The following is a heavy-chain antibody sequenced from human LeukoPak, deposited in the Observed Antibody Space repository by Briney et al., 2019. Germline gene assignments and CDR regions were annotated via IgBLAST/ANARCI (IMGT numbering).Heavy chain of an antibody. Sequence: GGSLRLSCTASGFTFGDYAMSWVRQAPGKGLEWVSGINWNGGSTGYADSVKGRFTISRDNAKNSLYLQMNSLRAEDTAVYYCASSYMITFGGVIGYWGQGTLVTVSS. CDR2: INWNGGST. V-gene: IGHV3-20*04. CDR3: ASSYMITFGGVIGY. CDR1: GFTFGDYA. J-gene: IGHJ4*02. D-gene: IGHD3-16*02.